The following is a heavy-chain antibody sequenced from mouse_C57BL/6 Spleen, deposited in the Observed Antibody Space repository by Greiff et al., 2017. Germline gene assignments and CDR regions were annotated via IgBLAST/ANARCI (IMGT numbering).Heavy chain of an antibody. CDR1: GYTFTSYW. CDR3: ARMDY. J-gene: IGHJ4*01. CDR2: IDPSDSYT. Sequence: VQLQQPGAELVMPGASVKLSCTASGYTFTSYWMPWVKQRPGQGLEWIGEIDPSDSYTNYNQKFKGKSTLTVDKSSSTAYMQLSSLTSEDSAVYYCARMDYWGQGTSVTVSS. V-gene: IGHV1-69*01.